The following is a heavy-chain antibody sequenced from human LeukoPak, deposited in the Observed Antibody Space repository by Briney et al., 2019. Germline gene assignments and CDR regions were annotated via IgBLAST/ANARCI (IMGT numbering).Heavy chain of an antibody. J-gene: IGHJ4*02. CDR1: GYTFTMYY. D-gene: IGHD4-17*01. Sequence: ASVKVSCKASGYTFTMYYIHWVRQAPGQGLEWMGMINPSDGATTYAQRFQGRVTMIRDMSTTTVYMDLRSLRSEDTAVYFCARDGGHYGVTTYYFDYWGQGTLVTVSS. V-gene: IGHV1-46*01. CDR3: ARDGGHYGVTTYYFDY. CDR2: INPSDGAT.